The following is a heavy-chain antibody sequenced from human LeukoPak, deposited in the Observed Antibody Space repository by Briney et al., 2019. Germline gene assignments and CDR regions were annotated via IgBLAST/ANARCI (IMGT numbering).Heavy chain of an antibody. V-gene: IGHV1-18*01. CDR3: ARGPPPLTPTDWFDP. D-gene: IGHD4-23*01. Sequence: GASVKVSCKASGYTFTSYGISWVRQAPGQGLEWMGWISAYNGNTNYAQKLQGRVTMTTDTSTSTAYMELRSLRSDDTAVYYWARGPPPLTPTDWFDPWGQGTLVTVSS. CDR1: GYTFTSYG. CDR2: ISAYNGNT. J-gene: IGHJ5*02.